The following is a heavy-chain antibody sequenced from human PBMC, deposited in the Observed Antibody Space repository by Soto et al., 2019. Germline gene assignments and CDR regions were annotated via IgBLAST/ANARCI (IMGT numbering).Heavy chain of an antibody. CDR2: IYYSGST. J-gene: IGHJ4*02. Sequence: SETLSLTCTVSGGSISSGDYYWSWIRQPPGKGLEWIGYIYYSGSTYYNPSLKSRVTTSVDTSKNQFSLKLSSVTAADTAVYYCARVPRIGYCSSTSCYSDWGQGTLVTVSS. CDR3: ARVPRIGYCSSTSCYSD. D-gene: IGHD2-2*01. V-gene: IGHV4-30-4*01. CDR1: GGSISSGDYY.